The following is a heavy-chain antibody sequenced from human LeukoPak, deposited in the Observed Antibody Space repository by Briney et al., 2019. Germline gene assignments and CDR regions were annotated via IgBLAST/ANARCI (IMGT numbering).Heavy chain of an antibody. J-gene: IGHJ4*02. CDR1: GFTFSSYG. D-gene: IGHD1-7*01. V-gene: IGHV3-30*02. CDR2: IRYDGSNK. CDR3: ARPWNYGAYYFDY. Sequence: GGSLRLSCAASGFTFSSYGMHWVRQAPGKGLEWVAFIRYDGSNKYYADSVKGRFTISRDSSKNTLYLQMNSLRAEDTAVYYCARPWNYGAYYFDYWGQGTLVTVSS.